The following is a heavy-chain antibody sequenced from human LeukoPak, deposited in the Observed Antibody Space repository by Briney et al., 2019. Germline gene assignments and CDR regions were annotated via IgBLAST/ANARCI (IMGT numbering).Heavy chain of an antibody. J-gene: IGHJ6*03. CDR1: GGSIGTYY. Sequence: SETLSLTCTVSGGSIGTYYWSWVRQSPGTGLEWIGYIYVTGTRYNPYLQSRVTISVDRSRNQFFLKMTSVTAADTAVYHCARHIGGGIEDMDVWGRGTKVTVSS. CDR2: IYVTGT. V-gene: IGHV4-59*08. CDR3: ARHIGGGIEDMDV. D-gene: IGHD3-16*02.